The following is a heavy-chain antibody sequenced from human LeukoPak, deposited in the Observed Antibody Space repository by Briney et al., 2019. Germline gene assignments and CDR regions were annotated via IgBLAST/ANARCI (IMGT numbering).Heavy chain of an antibody. CDR3: ARDAGYGYDRFDY. V-gene: IGHV3-48*03. CDR1: GFTFSSYE. D-gene: IGHD5-18*01. J-gene: IGHJ4*02. CDR2: ISSSGSTI. Sequence: GGSLRLSCAASGFTFSSYEMNWVRQAPGKGLEWVSYISSSGSTIYYADSVKGRYTISRDNAQNSLYLQMNRLGVEDTAVYYCARDAGYGYDRFDYWGQGTQVTVCS.